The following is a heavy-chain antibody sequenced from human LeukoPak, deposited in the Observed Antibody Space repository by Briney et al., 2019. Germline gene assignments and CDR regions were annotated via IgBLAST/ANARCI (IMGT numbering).Heavy chain of an antibody. D-gene: IGHD1-7*01. CDR1: GFTFSSYA. J-gene: IGHJ4*02. CDR2: IRSSGSGT. V-gene: IGHV3-48*04. Sequence: PGGSLRLSCAASGFTFSSYAMSWVRQAPGKGLEWVSYIRSSGSGTDYTGSVKGRFTISRDNAKNSLYLQMNSLRAEDTAVYYCARMNYVSSGWGAPFDYWGQGTLVTVSS. CDR3: ARMNYVSSGWGAPFDY.